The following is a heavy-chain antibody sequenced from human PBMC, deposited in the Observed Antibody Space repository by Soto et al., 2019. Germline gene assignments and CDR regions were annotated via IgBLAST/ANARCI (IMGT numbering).Heavy chain of an antibody. J-gene: IGHJ3*02. CDR1: GGTFSIYT. D-gene: IGHD3-22*01. Sequence: QVQLVQSGAEVKKPGSSVKVSCKASGGTFSIYTISWVRQAPGQGLEWMGRIIPILGIASYGQKFQGRVTITADKSTSTAYMELSSLRSEDMAVYYCARDKYYDKDAFDIWGQGTMVTVSS. V-gene: IGHV1-69*08. CDR3: ARDKYYDKDAFDI. CDR2: IIPILGIA.